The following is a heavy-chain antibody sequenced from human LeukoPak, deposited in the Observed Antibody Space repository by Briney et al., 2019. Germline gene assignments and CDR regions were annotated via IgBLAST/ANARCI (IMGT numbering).Heavy chain of an antibody. CDR1: GISVSSNY. CDR3: ARDLATRQRTGLYDS. D-gene: IGHD3-16*02. J-gene: IGHJ4*02. CDR2: IYVDGST. V-gene: IGHV3-66*01. Sequence: PGGSLRLSCAASGISVSSNYMSWVRQAPGKGLQWVSVIYVDGSTYYADSVKGRITISRDNSRNTLYLQMNSLRAEDTAVYYCARDLATRQRTGLYDSWGRGALVTVSS.